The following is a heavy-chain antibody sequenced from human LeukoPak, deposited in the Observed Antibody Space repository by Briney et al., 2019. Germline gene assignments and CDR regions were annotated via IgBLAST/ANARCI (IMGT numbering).Heavy chain of an antibody. CDR3: ARDGGDSNYPNWFDP. Sequence: PSETLSLTCSVSGGSISSYYWNWIRQPPGKGLEWIGSISYSGSTNYNPSLESRVTISVDTSKNQFSLKLSSVTAADTAVYYCARDGGDSNYPNWFDPWGQGTLVTVSS. D-gene: IGHD4-11*01. V-gene: IGHV4-59*12. J-gene: IGHJ5*02. CDR2: ISYSGST. CDR1: GGSISSYY.